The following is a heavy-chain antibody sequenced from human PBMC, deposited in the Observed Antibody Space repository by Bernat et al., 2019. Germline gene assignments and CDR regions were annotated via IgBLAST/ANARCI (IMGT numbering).Heavy chain of an antibody. Sequence: EVQLVESGGGLVKPGGSLRLSCAASGFTFSSYSMNWVRQAPGKGLEWVSSISSSSSYIYCADSVKGRFTISRDNAKNSLYLQMNSLRAEDTAVYYCARVMHGDDQFEGDGFDIWGQGTMVTVSS. CDR3: ARVMHGDDQFEGDGFDI. D-gene: IGHD4-17*01. V-gene: IGHV3-21*01. J-gene: IGHJ3*02. CDR2: ISSSSSYI. CDR1: GFTFSSYS.